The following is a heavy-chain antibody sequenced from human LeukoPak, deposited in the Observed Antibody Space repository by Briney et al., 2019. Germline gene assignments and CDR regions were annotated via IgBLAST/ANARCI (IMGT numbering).Heavy chain of an antibody. CDR1: SGSFGGYY. V-gene: IGHV4-34*01. CDR3: ARVFRPSLTVFIIRGAFDI. J-gene: IGHJ3*02. Sequence: SETLSLTCDVYSGSFGGYYWSWIRQPPGKGLEWIGEMNHSGSTSYNPSLKSRVSISVDASKNQFSLKLSSVTAADTAVYYCARVFRPSLTVFIIRGAFDIWGQGTMVTVSS. D-gene: IGHD3-3*01. CDR2: MNHSGST.